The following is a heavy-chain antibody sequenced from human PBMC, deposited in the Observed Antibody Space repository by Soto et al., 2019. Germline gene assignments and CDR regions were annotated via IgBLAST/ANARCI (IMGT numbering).Heavy chain of an antibody. J-gene: IGHJ5*02. CDR2: ISSSSSTI. Sequence: PGGSLRLSCAASGFTFSSYSMNWVRQAPGKGLEWVSYISSSSSTIYYADSVKGRFTISRDNAKNSLYLQMNSLRAEDTAVYYCARDRSGLGYLNWFDPWGQGTLVTVSS. D-gene: IGHD2-15*01. V-gene: IGHV3-48*01. CDR3: ARDRSGLGYLNWFDP. CDR1: GFTFSSYS.